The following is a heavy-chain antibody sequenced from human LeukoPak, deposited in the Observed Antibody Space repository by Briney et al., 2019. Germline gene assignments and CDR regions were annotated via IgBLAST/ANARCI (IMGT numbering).Heavy chain of an antibody. CDR3: ARGRDVGGYCSSTSCYPFDY. Sequence: SETLSLTCAVYGGSFSGYYWSWIRQPPGKGLEWIGEISTNYNPSLKGRVTISVDTSKNQFSLKLSSVTAADTAVYYCARGRDVGGYCSSTSCYPFDYWGQGTLVTVSS. D-gene: IGHD2-2*01. CDR1: GGSFSGYY. CDR2: IST. V-gene: IGHV4-34*01. J-gene: IGHJ4*02.